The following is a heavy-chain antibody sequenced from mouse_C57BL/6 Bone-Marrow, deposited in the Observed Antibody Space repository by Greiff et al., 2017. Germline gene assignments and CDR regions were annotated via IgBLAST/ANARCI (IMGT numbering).Heavy chain of an antibody. J-gene: IGHJ2*01. D-gene: IGHD1-1*01. Sequence: VQLQQSGAELVRPGASVKLSCTASGFNIKDYYIHWVKQRTEQGLEWIGRIDPEDGETKYAPNFQDKATITADTSSNTAYLQLTSLTSEDTAVYYCTRSLFYYGTNYWGQGTTLTVSS. V-gene: IGHV14-2*01. CDR2: IDPEDGET. CDR1: GFNIKDYY. CDR3: TRSLFYYGTNY.